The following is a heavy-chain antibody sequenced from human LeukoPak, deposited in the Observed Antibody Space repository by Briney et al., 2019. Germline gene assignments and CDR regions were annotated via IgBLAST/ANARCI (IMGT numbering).Heavy chain of an antibody. J-gene: IGHJ4*02. CDR2: IYYSGST. CDR3: ASGSYSASFLLNY. D-gene: IGHD1-26*01. V-gene: IGHV4-59*01. Sequence: SETLSLTCTVSGGSISSYYWSWIRQPPGKGLEWIGYIYYSGSTNYNPSLKSRVTISVDTSKNQFSLKLSSVTAADTAVYYCASGSYSASFLLNYWGQGTLVTVSS. CDR1: GGSISSYY.